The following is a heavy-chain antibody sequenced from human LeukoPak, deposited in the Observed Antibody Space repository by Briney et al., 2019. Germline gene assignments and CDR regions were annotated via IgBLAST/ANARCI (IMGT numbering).Heavy chain of an antibody. J-gene: IGHJ4*02. Sequence: ASVKVSCKASEYXFSVYHIHWVRLAPGQGLEWMAWINPNSGDTNYAQKFQGRVTMTRDTSISTAYMELSRLRSDDTAMYYCARGVFGNGVFDFWGQGTLVTVSS. CDR2: INPNSGDT. CDR1: EYXFSVYH. CDR3: ARGVFGNGVFDF. V-gene: IGHV1-2*02. D-gene: IGHD1-1*01.